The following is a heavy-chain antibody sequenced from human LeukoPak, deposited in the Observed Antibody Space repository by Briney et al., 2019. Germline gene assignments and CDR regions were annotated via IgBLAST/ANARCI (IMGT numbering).Heavy chain of an antibody. CDR1: GGSISSYY. CDR2: IYYSGST. Sequence: SETLSLTCAVSGGSISSYYWSWIRQLPGKGLEWIGYIYYSGSTNYNPSLKSRVTISVDTSKNQFSLKLSSVTAADTAVYYCARHKFEGIQLWLTDPSFDYWGQGTLVTVSS. V-gene: IGHV4-59*08. D-gene: IGHD5-18*01. J-gene: IGHJ4*02. CDR3: ARHKFEGIQLWLTDPSFDY.